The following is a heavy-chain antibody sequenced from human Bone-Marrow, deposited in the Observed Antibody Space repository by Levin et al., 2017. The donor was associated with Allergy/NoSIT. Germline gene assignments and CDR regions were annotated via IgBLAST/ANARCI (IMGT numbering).Heavy chain of an antibody. CDR2: VRQKTNSYTT. Sequence: GESLKISCAASEFSFSDHYMDWVRQAPGKGLEWVGRVRQKTNSYTTEYAASVKGRFTISRDDSKNSLYLQMNSLKTEDTAVYYCARVRMDDGGAATTWGHCDYWGQGTLVTV. D-gene: IGHD5-24*01. CDR3: ARVRMDDGGAATTWGHCDY. J-gene: IGHJ4*02. CDR1: EFSFSDHY. V-gene: IGHV3-72*01.